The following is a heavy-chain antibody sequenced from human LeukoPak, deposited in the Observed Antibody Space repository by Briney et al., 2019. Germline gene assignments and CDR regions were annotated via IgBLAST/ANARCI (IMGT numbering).Heavy chain of an antibody. CDR3: AKDPSGSSRDY. D-gene: IGHD6-6*01. Sequence: GGSLSLSCEASGFTFGSYSMNWVRQAPGKGLEWVSSISSSSSYIYYADSVKGRFTISRDNSKNTLYLQMNSLRAEDTAVYYCAKDPSGSSRDYWGQGTLVTVSS. CDR2: ISSSSSYI. V-gene: IGHV3-21*04. CDR1: GFTFGSYS. J-gene: IGHJ4*02.